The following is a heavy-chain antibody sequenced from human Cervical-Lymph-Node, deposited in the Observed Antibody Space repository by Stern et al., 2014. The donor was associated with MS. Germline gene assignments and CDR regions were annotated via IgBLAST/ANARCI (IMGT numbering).Heavy chain of an antibody. CDR1: GGTFSSYA. CDR2: IIPICGTA. D-gene: IGHD1-7*01. J-gene: IGHJ5*02. V-gene: IGHV1-69*18. Sequence: VQLVEPGAEVKKPGSSVKVSCKASGGTFSSYAISWVRQAPGQGLEWMGRIIPICGTANYAQKFQSRVTITADESTSADYMELSSLRSEDTAVYCWARYNWSYGWFDPWGQGTLVTVSS. CDR3: ARYNWSYGWFDP.